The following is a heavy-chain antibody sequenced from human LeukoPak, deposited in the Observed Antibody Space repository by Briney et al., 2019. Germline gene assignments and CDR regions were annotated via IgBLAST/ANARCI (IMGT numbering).Heavy chain of an antibody. CDR2: IYPGDSDT. Sequence: GESLKISCKGSGYSFTSYWIGWVRQMPGKGLEWLGIIYPGDSDTRYSPSFQGQFTISADKSISTAYRQWTILKTSDTAMYYCARNIVVVPAVTGRENWFAPWGKGTLVTVSS. D-gene: IGHD2-2*01. CDR1: GYSFTSYW. V-gene: IGHV5-51*01. J-gene: IGHJ5*02. CDR3: ARNIVVVPAVTGRENWFAP.